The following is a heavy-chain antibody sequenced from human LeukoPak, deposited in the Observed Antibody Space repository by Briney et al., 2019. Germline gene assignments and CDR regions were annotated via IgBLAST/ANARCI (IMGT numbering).Heavy chain of an antibody. D-gene: IGHD4-17*01. CDR3: ARDDVYGDYVPTVAFDI. Sequence: GGSLRLSCAASGFTFSSYSMNWVRQAPGKGLEWVSSISSSSSYIYYADSVKGRFTISRDNAKNSLYLQMNSLRAEDTALYYCARDDVYGDYVPTVAFDIWGQGTMVTVSS. CDR2: ISSSSSYI. V-gene: IGHV3-21*01. J-gene: IGHJ3*02. CDR1: GFTFSSYS.